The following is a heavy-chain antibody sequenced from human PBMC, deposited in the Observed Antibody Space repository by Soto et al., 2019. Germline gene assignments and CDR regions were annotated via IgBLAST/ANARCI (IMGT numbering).Heavy chain of an antibody. J-gene: IGHJ4*02. CDR3: ARSPYYYGSGSYYNGDY. V-gene: IGHV3-23*01. CDR1: GFTFSSYS. Sequence: PGGSLRLSCAASGFTFSSYSMSWVRQAPGKGLEWVSAISGSGGSTYYADSVKGRFTISRDNSKNTLYLQMGSLRVEDTAMYYCARSPYYYGSGSYYNGDYWGQGTLVTVSS. CDR2: ISGSGGST. D-gene: IGHD3-10*01.